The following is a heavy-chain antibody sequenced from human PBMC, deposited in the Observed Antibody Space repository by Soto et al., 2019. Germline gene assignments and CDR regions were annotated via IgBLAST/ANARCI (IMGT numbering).Heavy chain of an antibody. V-gene: IGHV4-59*01. CDR3: ARDKVNNWQNYGMDV. CDR2: IYYSGST. J-gene: IGHJ6*02. Sequence: SETLSLTCTVSGGSISSYYWSWIRQPPGKGLEWIGYIYYSGSTNYNPSLKSRVTISVDTSKNQFSLKLSSVTAADTAVYYCARDKVNNWQNYGMDVWGQGTTVTVSS. CDR1: GGSISSYY. D-gene: IGHD2-21*01.